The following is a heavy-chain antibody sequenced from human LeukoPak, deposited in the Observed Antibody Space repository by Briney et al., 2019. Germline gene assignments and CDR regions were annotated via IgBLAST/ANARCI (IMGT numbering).Heavy chain of an antibody. CDR2: ISGSGGST. D-gene: IGHD5-12*01. CDR3: AKAHIVATISYLDY. CDR1: GFTFSSYA. J-gene: IGHJ4*02. V-gene: IGHV3-23*01. Sequence: GASLRLSCAASGFTFSSYAMSWVRQAPGKGLEWVSAISGSGGSTYYADSVKGRFTISRDNSKNTLYLQMNSLRAEDTAVYYCAKAHIVATISYLDYWGQGTLVTVSS.